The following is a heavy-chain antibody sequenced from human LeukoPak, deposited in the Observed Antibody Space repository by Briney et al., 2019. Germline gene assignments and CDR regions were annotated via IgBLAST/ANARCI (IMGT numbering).Heavy chain of an antibody. CDR2: ISAYNGNT. CDR1: GYTFTSYG. D-gene: IGHD3-22*01. V-gene: IGHV1-18*01. Sequence: ASVKVSCKASGYTFTSYGISWVRQAPGQGLEWMGWISAYNGNTNYAQKLQGRVTITTDTSSSTAYMELRSLRSDDTAVYYCARDTEYYYDSRGGAFDIWGQGTMVTVSS. CDR3: ARDTEYYYDSRGGAFDI. J-gene: IGHJ3*02.